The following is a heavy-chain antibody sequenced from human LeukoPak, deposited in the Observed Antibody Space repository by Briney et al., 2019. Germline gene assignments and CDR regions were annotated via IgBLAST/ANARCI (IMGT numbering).Heavy chain of an antibody. CDR1: GFPLRSYA. CDR2: ISGRGITT. V-gene: IGHV3-23*01. D-gene: IGHD2/OR15-2a*01. J-gene: IGHJ4*02. Sequence: GGSLRLSCATSGFPLRSYAMSWVRQAPGKGPEWVSSISGRGITTYYADSVKGRFTISRDSSKNTLYLQMNSLRAEDTAVYYCAKDRVNVVIVAALDNWGQGTLVTVSS. CDR3: AKDRVNVVIVAALDN.